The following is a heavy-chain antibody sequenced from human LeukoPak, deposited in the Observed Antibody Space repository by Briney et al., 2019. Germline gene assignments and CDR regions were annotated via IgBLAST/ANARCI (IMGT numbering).Heavy chain of an antibody. D-gene: IGHD3-9*01. J-gene: IGHJ4*02. V-gene: IGHV1-2*02. Sequence: ASVKVSCKASGYTFTGYYMHWVRQAPGQGLEWMGWINPNSGGTNYAQKFQGRVTMTRDTSISTAYMELSRLRSDDTAVYYCARSADYDILTGYYMWGQGTLVTASS. CDR3: ARSADYDILTGYYM. CDR2: INPNSGGT. CDR1: GYTFTGYY.